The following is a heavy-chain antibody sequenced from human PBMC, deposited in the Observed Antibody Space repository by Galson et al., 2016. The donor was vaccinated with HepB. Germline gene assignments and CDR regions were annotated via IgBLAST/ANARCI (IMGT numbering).Heavy chain of an antibody. J-gene: IGHJ6*03. V-gene: IGHV3-30*18. D-gene: IGHD1-26*01. CDR3: AKDPRRILGGTVVGDYYNYYMDV. Sequence: SLRLSCAASSGFPFSSYGLHWVRQAPGKALEWVAVISYVGTNIFYADSVKGRFTISRDNSKNTLYLQMNSLRSEDTAVYYCAKDPRRILGGTVVGDYYNYYMDVWGKGTTVIVSS. CDR2: ISYVGTNI. CDR1: GFPFSSYG.